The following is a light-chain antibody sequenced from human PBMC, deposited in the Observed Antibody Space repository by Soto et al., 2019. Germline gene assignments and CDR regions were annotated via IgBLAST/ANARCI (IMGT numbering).Light chain of an antibody. J-gene: IGKJ1*01. CDR3: MQSIHWPWT. Sequence: DVVMTQSPLSLPVPLGQPASISCRSSQSLVYSDGNTYLSWFQQRPGQSPRRLIYTVSNRASGVPDRFSGCGSVTDFTLKISGLEAEDVVVYYCMQSIHWPWTVGQGTKVEI. CDR2: TVS. CDR1: QSLVYSDGNTY. V-gene: IGKV2-30*01.